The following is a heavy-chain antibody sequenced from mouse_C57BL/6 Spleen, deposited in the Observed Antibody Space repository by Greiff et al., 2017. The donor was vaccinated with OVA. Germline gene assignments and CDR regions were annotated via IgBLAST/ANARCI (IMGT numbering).Heavy chain of an antibody. CDR3: ARGEGYYVYVMDY. CDR2: IHPNSGST. CDR1: GYTFTSYW. D-gene: IGHD2-3*01. J-gene: IGHJ4*01. Sequence: QVQLKQPGAELVKPGASVKLSCKASGYTFTSYWMHWVKQRPGQGLEWIGMIHPNSGSTNYNETFKSKATLTVDKSSSTAYMQLSSLTSEDSAVYICARGEGYYVYVMDYWGQGTSVTVSS. V-gene: IGHV1-64*01.